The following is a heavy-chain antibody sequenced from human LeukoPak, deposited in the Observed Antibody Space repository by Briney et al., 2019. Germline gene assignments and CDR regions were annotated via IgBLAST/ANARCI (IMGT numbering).Heavy chain of an antibody. Sequence: SETLSLTCAVSGVAISRGGYAWNWIRQPPGKGLEWIAYIYHSGNTYYNPSRKSRATISVDTSKNQFSLKLSSVTAADTAVYYCVRGRYSSGWFKDKNWFDPWGQGIPVTVSS. CDR1: GVAISRGGYA. CDR3: VRGRYSSGWFKDKNWFDP. J-gene: IGHJ5*02. CDR2: IYHSGNT. V-gene: IGHV4-30-4*07. D-gene: IGHD6-19*01.